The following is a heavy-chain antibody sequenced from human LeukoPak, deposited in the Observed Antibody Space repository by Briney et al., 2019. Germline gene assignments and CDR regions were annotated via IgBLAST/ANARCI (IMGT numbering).Heavy chain of an antibody. Sequence: ASVKVSCKASGYTFTGYYIHWVRQAPGQGLEWMGRINPNGGGTNYAQKFQGRVTMTSDTSISTAYMELSRLRSDDTAVYYCARDRGGGLDYWGQGTLVTVSS. V-gene: IGHV1-2*06. CDR3: ARDRGGGLDY. CDR1: GYTFTGYY. J-gene: IGHJ4*02. D-gene: IGHD3-16*01. CDR2: INPNGGGT.